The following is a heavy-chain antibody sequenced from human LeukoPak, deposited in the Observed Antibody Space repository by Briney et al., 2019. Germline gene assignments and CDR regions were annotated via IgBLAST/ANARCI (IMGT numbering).Heavy chain of an antibody. D-gene: IGHD1-26*01. V-gene: IGHV5-51*01. CDR3: ARRRDLYSESYYPFDH. J-gene: IGHJ4*02. CDR2: IYPGDSDA. CDR1: GYSFTSYW. Sequence: GESLKISCKGSGYSFTSYWIGWVRQMPGKGLKWMGIIYPGDSDARYSPSFQVQVTISADKSISTAYLQWSSLKASDTAMYYCARRRDLYSESYYPFDHWGQGTLVTVSS.